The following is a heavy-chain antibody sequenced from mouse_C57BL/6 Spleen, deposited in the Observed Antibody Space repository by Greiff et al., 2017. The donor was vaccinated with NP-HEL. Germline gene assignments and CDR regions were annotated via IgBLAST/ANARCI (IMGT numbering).Heavy chain of an antibody. J-gene: IGHJ1*03. Sequence: QVQLQQSGPELVKPGASVKISCKASGYAFSSSWMNWVKQRPGKGLEWIGRLYPGDGDTNYNGKFKGKATLTADKSSSTAYMQLSSLTSEDSAVYFCARGYYGSSPFDVWGTGTTVTVSS. D-gene: IGHD1-1*01. CDR2: LYPGDGDT. CDR1: GYAFSSSW. V-gene: IGHV1-82*01. CDR3: ARGYYGSSPFDV.